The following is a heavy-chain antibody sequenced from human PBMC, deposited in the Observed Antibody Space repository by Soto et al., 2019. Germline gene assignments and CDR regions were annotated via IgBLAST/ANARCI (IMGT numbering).Heavy chain of an antibody. CDR1: GYTFTSYD. Sequence: QVQLVQSGAEVKKPGASVKVSCKASGYTFTSYDINWVRQATGQGLEWMGWMNPNSGNTGYAQKFQGRVTMTRNTSISTAYMELSSLRSEDTAVYYCARERVWFGEIDHYYYYGMDVWGQGTTVTVSS. CDR2: MNPNSGNT. V-gene: IGHV1-8*01. D-gene: IGHD3-10*01. CDR3: ARERVWFGEIDHYYYYGMDV. J-gene: IGHJ6*02.